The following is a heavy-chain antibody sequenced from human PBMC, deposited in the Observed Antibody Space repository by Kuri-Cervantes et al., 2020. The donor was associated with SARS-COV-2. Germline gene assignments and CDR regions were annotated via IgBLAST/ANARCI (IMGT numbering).Heavy chain of an antibody. CDR2: IYYSGST. V-gene: IGHV4-59*05. CDR1: GGSISSHY. J-gene: IGHJ5*02. D-gene: IGHD3-22*01. CDR3: ARAPGYYYDSSGYSQNWFDP. Sequence: SETLSLTCTVSGGSISSHYWSWIRQPPGKGLEWIGSIYYSGSTYYNPSLKSRVTISVDTSKNQFSLKLSSVTAADTAVYYCARAPGYYYDSSGYSQNWFDPWGQGTLVTVSS.